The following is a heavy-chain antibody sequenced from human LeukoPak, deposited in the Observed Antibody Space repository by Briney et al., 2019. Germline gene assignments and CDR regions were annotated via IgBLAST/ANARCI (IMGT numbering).Heavy chain of an antibody. J-gene: IGHJ4*02. CDR3: ARALKGYYFDY. V-gene: IGHV3-53*01. CDR2: IYSGDST. CDR1: GFIVSRNY. Sequence: GGSLRLSCAASGFIVSRNYMSWVRQAPGKGLEWVSVIYSGDSTYYADSMKGRFTISRDNPKNTLYLQVNSLRVEDTAVYYCARALKGYYFDYWGQGTLVTVSS.